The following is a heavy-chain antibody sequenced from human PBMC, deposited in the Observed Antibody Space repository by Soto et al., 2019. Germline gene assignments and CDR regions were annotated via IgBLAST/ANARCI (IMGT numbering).Heavy chain of an antibody. CDR1: GFNFNRFA. CDR3: ARDPSTPDWREPEDH. CDR2: ISYDGNNE. D-gene: IGHD2-2*01. J-gene: IGHJ4*02. Sequence: QVQMVESGGGLVQPGRSLRLTCTASGFNFNRFAIHWVRQAPGKGLEWVAVISYDGNNEYDAVSLRDRFAISRDNSQNTVFLQIDDVRVEDTATYYCARDPSTPDWREPEDHWGQGSLVIVSS. V-gene: IGHV3-30*09.